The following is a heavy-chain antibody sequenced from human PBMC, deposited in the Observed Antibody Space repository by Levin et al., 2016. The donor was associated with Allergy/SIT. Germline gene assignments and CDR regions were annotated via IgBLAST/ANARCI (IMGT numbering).Heavy chain of an antibody. CDR3: AARADYLYYYYYGMDV. J-gene: IGHJ6*02. CDR1: GFTFFNYA. CDR2: ISDSGTTT. Sequence: GESLKISCAASGFTFFNYAMNWVRQAPGKGLEWVSGISDSGTTTYYADSVKGRFTITRDMSTSTAYMELSSLRSEDTAVYYCAARADYLYYYYYGMDVWGQGTTVTVSS. D-gene: IGHD4-11*01. V-gene: IGHV3-23*01.